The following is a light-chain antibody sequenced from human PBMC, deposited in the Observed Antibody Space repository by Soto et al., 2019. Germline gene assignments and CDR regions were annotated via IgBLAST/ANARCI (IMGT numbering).Light chain of an antibody. J-gene: IGKJ4*01. V-gene: IGKV1-9*01. Sequence: DIQLTQSPSVLSASVGDTVTITCRASQDLSNYLAWYQQKPGKAPDLLIYSASTLQSGVPSRFSGSGSETEFSLTIRALQPEDFATYYCQQLSSYPLTFGGGTKVDIK. CDR3: QQLSSYPLT. CDR2: SAS. CDR1: QDLSNY.